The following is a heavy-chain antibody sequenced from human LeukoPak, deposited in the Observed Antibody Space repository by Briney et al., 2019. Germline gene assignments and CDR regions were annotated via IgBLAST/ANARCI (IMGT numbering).Heavy chain of an antibody. D-gene: IGHD3-10*01. V-gene: IGHV3-66*01. CDR2: IYSGGST. Sequence: GGSLRLSCADSGFTVSSNYMRWVRQAPGKGLEWVSVIYSGGSTHYADSVKGRFTISRDNSKNTLYLQMNSLRAEDTAVYYCATIALNDSGDYWGQGTLVTVSS. CDR3: ATIALNDSGDY. CDR1: GFTVSSNY. J-gene: IGHJ4*02.